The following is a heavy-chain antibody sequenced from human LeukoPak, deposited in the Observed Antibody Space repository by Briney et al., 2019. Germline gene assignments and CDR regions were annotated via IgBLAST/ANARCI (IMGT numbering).Heavy chain of an antibody. CDR2: IIPIFGTA. D-gene: IGHD3-22*01. CDR3: ARLGSTYYYDSSGYYYDAGPYY. CDR1: GGTFSSYA. V-gene: IGHV1-69*13. Sequence: VKVSCKASGGTFSSYAISWVRQAPGQGLEWMGGIIPIFGTANYAQKFQGRVTITADESTSTAYMELSGLRSEDTAVYYCARLGSTYYYDSSGYYYDAGPYYWGQGTLVTVSS. J-gene: IGHJ4*02.